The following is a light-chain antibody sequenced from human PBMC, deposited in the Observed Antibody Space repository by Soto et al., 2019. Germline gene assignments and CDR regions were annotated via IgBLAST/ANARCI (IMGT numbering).Light chain of an antibody. CDR3: QQYGSSPRT. V-gene: IGKV3-20*01. CDR1: QLVGSTY. Sequence: VLTQSPATLSLSPGERATLSCRASQLVGSTYLAWYRQKPGQAPRLLIYGASSRTTGIPDRFSGSGSGTDFTLTITRLEPADFAVYYCQQYGSSPRTFGQGTKVDIK. J-gene: IGKJ1*01. CDR2: GAS.